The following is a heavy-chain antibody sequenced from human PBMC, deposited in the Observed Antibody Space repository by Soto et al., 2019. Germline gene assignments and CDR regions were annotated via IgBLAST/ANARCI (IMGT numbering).Heavy chain of an antibody. V-gene: IGHV6-1*01. Sequence: TLSLTCAISGDSVSSNSAAWNWIRQSPSRGLEWLGRTYYRSKWYNDYAVSVKSRITINPDTSKNQFSLQLNSVTPEDTAVYYCARDRDIAVAGTPFYYYYGMDVWGQGTTVTVSS. CDR1: GDSVSSNSAA. CDR3: ARDRDIAVAGTPFYYYYGMDV. J-gene: IGHJ6*02. CDR2: TYYRSKWYN. D-gene: IGHD6-19*01.